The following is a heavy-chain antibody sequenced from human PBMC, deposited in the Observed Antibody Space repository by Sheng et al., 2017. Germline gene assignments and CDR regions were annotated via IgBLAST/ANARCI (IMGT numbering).Heavy chain of an antibody. V-gene: IGHV3-7*01. CDR2: IKQDGSEK. CDR3: ARDQFRWFDP. CDR1: GFTFSSYW. J-gene: IGHJ5*02. Sequence: PASGFTFSSYWMSWVRQAPGKGLEWVANIKQDGSEKYYVDSVKGRFTISRDNAKNSLYLQMNSLRAEDTAVYYCARDQFRWFDPWGQGTLVTVSS.